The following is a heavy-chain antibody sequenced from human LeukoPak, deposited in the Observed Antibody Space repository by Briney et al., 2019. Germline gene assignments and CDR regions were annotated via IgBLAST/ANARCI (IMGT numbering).Heavy chain of an antibody. D-gene: IGHD5-24*01. V-gene: IGHV3-7*01. CDR1: GFTFSSYW. CDR3: ARGPRFLEMATIVSKFDS. Sequence: GGSLRLSCAASGFTFSSYWMSWVRQAPGKGLEWVANIKRDGSEKYYVDSVKGRFTISRDNAKNSVYLQMNSLRVEDTAVYYCARGPRFLEMATIVSKFDSWGQGTLVTVSS. CDR2: IKRDGSEK. J-gene: IGHJ4*02.